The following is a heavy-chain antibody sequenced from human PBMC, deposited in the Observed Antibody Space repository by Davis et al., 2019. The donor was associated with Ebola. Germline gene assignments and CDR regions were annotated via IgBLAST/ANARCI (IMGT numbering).Heavy chain of an antibody. J-gene: IGHJ5*02. CDR3: ARDLLLWFGESGFDP. Sequence: PGGSLRLSCAASGFTFSSYGMHWVRQAPGKGLEWVAVIWYDGSNKYYADSVKGRFTISRDNSKNTLYLQMNSLRAEDTAVYYCARDLLLWFGESGFDPWGQGTLVTVSS. V-gene: IGHV3-33*01. D-gene: IGHD3-10*01. CDR1: GFTFSSYG. CDR2: IWYDGSNK.